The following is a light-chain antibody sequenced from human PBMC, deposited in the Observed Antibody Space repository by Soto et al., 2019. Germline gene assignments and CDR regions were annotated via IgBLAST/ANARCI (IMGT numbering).Light chain of an antibody. CDR1: QSVISSY. CDR2: GAS. V-gene: IGKV3-20*01. Sequence: EVVMTQSPATLSVSPGERATLSCRASQSVISSYLAWYQQKPGQAPRLLIYGASSRATGIPDRFSGSGSGTDFTLTISRLEPEDCAVYYCQQFGGSLTWTFGQGTKVDIK. J-gene: IGKJ1*01. CDR3: QQFGGSLTWT.